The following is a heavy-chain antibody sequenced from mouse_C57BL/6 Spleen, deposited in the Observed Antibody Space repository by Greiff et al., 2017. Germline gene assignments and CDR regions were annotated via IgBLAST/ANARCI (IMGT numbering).Heavy chain of an antibody. D-gene: IGHD1-1*01. V-gene: IGHV5-9*01. J-gene: IGHJ3*01. Sequence: EVMLVESGGGLVKPGGSLKLSCAASGFTFSSYTMSWVRQTPGKRLEWVATISGGGGNTYYPDSVKGRFTISRDNSKNTLYLQMSSLRSEDTALYYCANLLPRTWFAYWGQGTLVTVSA. CDR3: ANLLPRTWFAY. CDR1: GFTFSSYT. CDR2: ISGGGGNT.